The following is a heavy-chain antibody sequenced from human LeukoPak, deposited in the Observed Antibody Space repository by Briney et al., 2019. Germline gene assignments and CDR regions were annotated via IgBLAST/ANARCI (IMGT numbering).Heavy chain of an antibody. Sequence: SETLSLTFTVSGGSISRSSYYWGWTRQAPGKGLEWIGSIYYSGSTNYNPSLKSRVTISVDTSKNQFSLKLSSVTAADTAVYYCARRYYYYYMDVWGKGTTVTISS. CDR2: IYYSGST. CDR1: GGSISRSSYY. V-gene: IGHV4-39*01. J-gene: IGHJ6*03. CDR3: ARRYYYYYMDV.